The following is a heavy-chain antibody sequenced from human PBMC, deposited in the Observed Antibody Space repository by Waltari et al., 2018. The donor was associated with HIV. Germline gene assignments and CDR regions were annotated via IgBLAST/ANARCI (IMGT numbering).Heavy chain of an antibody. CDR2: TDYRSKWYN. CDR1: GDSVSSTSVA. CDR3: AREDSSIGVWSGYIFDY. Sequence: QVQLQQSGPGLVKPSQTLSLTCAISGDSVSSTSVAWNWISQSPSRGLEWLGRTDYRSKWYNDYAVSVTSRITINPDTSKNQFSLQLNSVTPEDTAVYYCAREDSSIGVWSGYIFDYWGQGTLVTVSS. V-gene: IGHV6-1*01. D-gene: IGHD3-3*01. J-gene: IGHJ4*02.